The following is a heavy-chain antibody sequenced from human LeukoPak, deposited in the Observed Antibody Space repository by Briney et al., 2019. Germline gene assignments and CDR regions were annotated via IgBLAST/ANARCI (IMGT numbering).Heavy chain of an antibody. CDR1: GFTFGGCG. CDR3: TRYNNDHFDY. V-gene: IGHV3-33*01. D-gene: IGHD1-14*01. CDR2: IAYDGSRA. J-gene: IGHJ4*02. Sequence: PGGSLRLSCAGSGFTFGGCGMHWFRQTPGKGLEWVAVIAYDGSRAFYADSAKGRFTISRDNSKNTMSVQMDDLRAEDTAVYYCTRYNNDHFDYWGQGTLVTVSS.